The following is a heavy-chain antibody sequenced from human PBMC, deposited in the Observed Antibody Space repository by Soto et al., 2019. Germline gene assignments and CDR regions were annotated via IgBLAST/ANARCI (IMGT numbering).Heavy chain of an antibody. D-gene: IGHD6-19*01. V-gene: IGHV1-69*13. CDR2: IIPIFGTA. CDR3: ARDSTLAVAGTLFSNDAFDI. CDR1: GGTFSSYA. Sequence: SVKVSCKASGGTFSSYAISWVRQAPGQGLEWMGGIIPIFGTANYAQKFQGRVTITADESTSTAYMELSSLRSEDTAVYYCARDSTLAVAGTLFSNDAFDIWGQGTMVTVAS. J-gene: IGHJ3*02.